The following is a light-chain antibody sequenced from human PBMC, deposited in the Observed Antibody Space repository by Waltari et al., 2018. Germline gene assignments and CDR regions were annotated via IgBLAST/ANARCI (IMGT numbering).Light chain of an antibody. V-gene: IGKV3-15*01. CDR2: GAS. J-gene: IGKJ4*01. CDR1: QSVSSY. CDR3: QHYNDLPLP. Sequence: EIVMTQSPATLSVSPGERATTSCWASQSVSSYLAWYQQKPTQAPRLLISGASTSGTGIPARVSGSGSGTEFTLTISSLQSEDFAVSYCQHYNDLPLPFGGGTKVEIK.